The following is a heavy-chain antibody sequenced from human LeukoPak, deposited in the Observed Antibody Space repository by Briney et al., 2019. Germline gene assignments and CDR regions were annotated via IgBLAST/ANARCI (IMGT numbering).Heavy chain of an antibody. J-gene: IGHJ4*02. CDR2: IKQDGSEK. D-gene: IGHD3-9*01. CDR3: ARAAMVWGILTGPDY. CDR1: GFTFSSYW. V-gene: IGHV3-7*03. Sequence: GESLRLSCAASGFTFSSYWMSWVRQAPGKGLEWVANIKQDGSEKYYVDSVKGRFTISRDNAKNSLYLQMNSLRAEDTAVYYCARAAMVWGILTGPDYWGQGTLVTVSS.